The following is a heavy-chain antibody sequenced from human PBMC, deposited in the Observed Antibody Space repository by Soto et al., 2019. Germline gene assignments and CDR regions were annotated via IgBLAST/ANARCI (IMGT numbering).Heavy chain of an antibody. CDR1: GGTFSSYA. CDR3: ARDRYERGYYYYYGRDV. Sequence: GASVKVSCKASGGTFSSYAISWVRQAPGQGLEWMGGSIPIFGTANYAQKFQGRVTITADESTSTAYMELSSLRSEDTAVYYCARDRYERGYYYYYGRDVWGQGTTVTVSS. V-gene: IGHV1-69*13. D-gene: IGHD1-20*01. CDR2: SIPIFGTA. J-gene: IGHJ6*02.